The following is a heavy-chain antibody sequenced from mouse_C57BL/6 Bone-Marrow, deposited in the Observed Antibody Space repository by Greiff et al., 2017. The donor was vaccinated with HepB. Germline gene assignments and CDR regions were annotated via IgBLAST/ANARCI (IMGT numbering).Heavy chain of an antibody. CDR2: IDPENGDT. J-gene: IGHJ4*01. D-gene: IGHD2-3*01. V-gene: IGHV14-4*01. CDR1: GFNIKDDY. CDR3: TTPIYDGYYGVFYAMDY. Sequence: VHVKQSGAELVRPGASVKLSCTASGFNIKDDYMHWVKQRPEQGLEWIGWIDPENGDTEYASKFQGKATITADTSSNTAYLQLSSLTSEDTAVYYCTTPIYDGYYGVFYAMDYWGQGTSVTVSS.